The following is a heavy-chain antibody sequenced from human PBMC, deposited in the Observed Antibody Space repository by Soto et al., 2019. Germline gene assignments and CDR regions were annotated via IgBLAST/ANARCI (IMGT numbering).Heavy chain of an antibody. CDR3: AKAYYDSSGYRLGFDY. V-gene: IGHV3-30*18. CDR1: GFTFSSYG. Sequence: GGSLRLSCAASGFTFSSYGMHWVRQAPGKGLEWVAVISYDGSNKYYADSVKGRFTISRDNSKNTLYLQMNSLRAEDTAVYYCAKAYYDSSGYRLGFDYWGQGTLVTVS. J-gene: IGHJ4*02. CDR2: ISYDGSNK. D-gene: IGHD3-22*01.